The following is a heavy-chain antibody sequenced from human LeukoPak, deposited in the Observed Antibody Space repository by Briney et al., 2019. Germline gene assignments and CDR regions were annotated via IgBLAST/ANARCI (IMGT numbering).Heavy chain of an antibody. D-gene: IGHD3-22*01. Sequence: GSPRLPCAASGFTFSSYGMHWGRRAPGKGVEWVEVISYDGSNKYNADSVKGRFTISRDNSKNTLYLQTNSLRAEDTAVYYCAKDDYYDSSGQFDYWGQGTLVTVSS. CDR3: AKDDYYDSSGQFDY. V-gene: IGHV3-30*18. CDR1: GFTFSSYG. J-gene: IGHJ4*02. CDR2: ISYDGSNK.